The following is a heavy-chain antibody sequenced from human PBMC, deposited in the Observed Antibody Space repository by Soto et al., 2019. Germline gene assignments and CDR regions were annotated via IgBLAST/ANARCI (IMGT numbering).Heavy chain of an antibody. CDR1: GGSISSYY. J-gene: IGHJ6*02. CDR3: ARVYDSSGYYHYYYGMDV. Sequence: PSETLFLTCTVSGGSISSYYWSWIRQPPGKGLEWIGYIYYSGSTNYNPSLKSRVTISVDTSKNQFSLKLSSVTAADTAVYYCARVYDSSGYYHYYYGMDVWGQGTTVTVSS. D-gene: IGHD3-22*01. V-gene: IGHV4-59*01. CDR2: IYYSGST.